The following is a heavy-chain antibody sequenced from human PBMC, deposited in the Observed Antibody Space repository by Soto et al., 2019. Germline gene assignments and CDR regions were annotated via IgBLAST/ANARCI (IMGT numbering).Heavy chain of an antibody. CDR3: ARESCSSTSCYTSTVVPVDYYYYGMDV. CDR1: GYTFTSYY. D-gene: IGHD2-2*02. Sequence: ASVKVSCKASGYTFTSYYMHWVRQAPGQGLEWMGIINPSGGSTSYAQKFQGRVTMTRDTSTSTVYMELSSLRSGDTAVYYCARESCSSTSCYTSTVVPVDYYYYGMDVWGQGTTVTVSS. J-gene: IGHJ6*02. CDR2: INPSGGST. V-gene: IGHV1-46*01.